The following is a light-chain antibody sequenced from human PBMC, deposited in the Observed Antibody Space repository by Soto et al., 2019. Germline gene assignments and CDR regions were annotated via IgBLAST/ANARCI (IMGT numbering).Light chain of an antibody. CDR1: NSDVGGYTS. J-gene: IGLJ2*01. CDR3: SSYTGSSTYVI. V-gene: IGLV2-14*01. Sequence: QSVLTQPASVSGSPGQSITISCTGTNSDVGGYTSVSWYQQHPGKAPKLMLYEVSNRPSGVSNRFSSSKSGNTASLTISGLQAEDEADYYCSSYTGSSTYVIFGGGTKLTVL. CDR2: EVS.